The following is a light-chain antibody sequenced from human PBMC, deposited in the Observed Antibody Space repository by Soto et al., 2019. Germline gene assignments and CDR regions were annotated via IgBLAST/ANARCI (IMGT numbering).Light chain of an antibody. J-gene: IGKJ5*01. Sequence: EVVLTQSRATLSFSPGERATLCCRASENVRTFVDWYQQKPGQAPRLLIYGASTRATGIPARFSGSGSGTEFTLTISNLQSEDFAVYFCHQYHNWPPITFGQGTRLEIK. CDR1: ENVRTF. CDR3: HQYHNWPPIT. V-gene: IGKV3D-15*01. CDR2: GAS.